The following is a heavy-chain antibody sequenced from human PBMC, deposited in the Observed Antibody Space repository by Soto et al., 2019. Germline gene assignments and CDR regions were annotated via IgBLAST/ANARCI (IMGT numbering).Heavy chain of an antibody. J-gene: IGHJ5*02. V-gene: IGHV1-69*13. CDR3: ARTYYDSSGYSGYYWFDP. CDR1: GGTFSSYA. CDR2: IIPIFGTA. D-gene: IGHD3-22*01. Sequence: SVKVSCKASGGTFSSYAISWVRQAPGQGLEWMGGIIPIFGTANYAQKFQGRVTITADESTSTAYMELSSLRSEDTAVYYCARTYYDSSGYSGYYWFDPWGQGTLVTVS.